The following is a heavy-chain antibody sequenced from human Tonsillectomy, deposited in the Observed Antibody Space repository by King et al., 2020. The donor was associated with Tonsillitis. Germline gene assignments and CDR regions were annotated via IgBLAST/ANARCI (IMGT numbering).Heavy chain of an antibody. CDR3: ARRIGCSSTSCYYAFYI. J-gene: IGHJ3*02. V-gene: IGHV4-59*08. D-gene: IGHD2-2*01. Sequence: VQLQESGPGLVKPSETLSLTCTVSGGSISSYYWSWIRQPPGKGLEWIGYIYYSGSTNYNPSLKSRVTISVDTSKNQFSLKLSSVTAADTAVYYCARRIGCSSTSCYYAFYIWGQGTMVTVSS. CDR1: GGSISSYY. CDR2: IYYSGST.